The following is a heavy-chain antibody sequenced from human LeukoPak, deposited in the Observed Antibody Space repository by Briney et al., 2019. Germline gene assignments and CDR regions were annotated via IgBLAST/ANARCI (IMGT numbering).Heavy chain of an antibody. J-gene: IGHJ4*02. CDR1: GGSFSGYY. CDR3: ARGGYSGKDYNN. Sequence: KPSETLSLTCAVYGGSFSGYYWSWIRQPPGKGLEWIGEINHSGSTNYNPSLKSRVTISVDTSKNQFSLNLSSVTAADTAVYYCARGGYSGKDYNNWGQGTLVTVSS. CDR2: INHSGST. D-gene: IGHD5-12*01. V-gene: IGHV4-34*01.